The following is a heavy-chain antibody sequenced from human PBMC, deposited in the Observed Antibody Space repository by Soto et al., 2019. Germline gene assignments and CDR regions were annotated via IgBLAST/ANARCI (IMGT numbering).Heavy chain of an antibody. V-gene: IGHV3-66*01. Sequence: GGSLRLSCAASGFTVSSNYMSWVRQAPGKGLEWVSVIYSGGSTYYADSGKGRLTISRDNSMNTQYLQVNSLGAEDTAVYYCARGYCSGGSCYSWPLDYWGQGTLVTVSS. J-gene: IGHJ4*02. CDR1: GFTVSSNY. D-gene: IGHD2-15*01. CDR3: ARGYCSGGSCYSWPLDY. CDR2: IYSGGST.